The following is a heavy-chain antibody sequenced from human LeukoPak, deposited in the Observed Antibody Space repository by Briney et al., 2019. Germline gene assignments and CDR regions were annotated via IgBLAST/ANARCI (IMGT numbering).Heavy chain of an antibody. CDR3: ARHRAARTHFDY. J-gene: IGHJ4*02. V-gene: IGHV4-59*08. CDR2: IYYSGST. D-gene: IGHD6-6*01. CDR1: GGSISSYY. Sequence: SETLSLTCTVSGGSISSYYWSWIRQPPGKGLEWIGYIYYSGSTNYNPSLKSRVTISVDTSKNQFSLELSSVTAADTAVYYCARHRAARTHFDYWGQGTLVTVSS.